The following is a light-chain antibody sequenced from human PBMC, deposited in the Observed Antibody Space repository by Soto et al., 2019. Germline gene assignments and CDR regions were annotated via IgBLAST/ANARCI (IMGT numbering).Light chain of an antibody. CDR3: QPFNNYPT. V-gene: IGKV1D-13*01. CDR2: DAS. CDR1: QGISSA. J-gene: IGKJ5*01. Sequence: AIQLTDSQSSLSSAVGDRVTITCRASQGISSALAWYQQKPGKAPKLLIYDASSLESGVPSRFSGSGSGTDFTLTISSLQPDDFATYDCQPFNNYPTFGQGTRLEIK.